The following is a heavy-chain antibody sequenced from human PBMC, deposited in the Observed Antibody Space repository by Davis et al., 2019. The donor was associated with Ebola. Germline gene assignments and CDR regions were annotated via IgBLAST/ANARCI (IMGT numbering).Heavy chain of an antibody. CDR1: GFTLSSYA. D-gene: IGHD3-3*01. CDR2: IRGSGGCT. V-gene: IGHV3-23*01. J-gene: IGHJ5*02. Sequence: GESLNTSCAASGFTLSSYAMSWVRQAPGKGLEWVSAIRGSGGCTYYADSVKGRFTISRANSKNTLYLQMNSLRAEDTAVYYCAKDLPRPYDFWSGYWDPWGQGTLVTVSS. CDR3: AKDLPRPYDFWSGYWDP.